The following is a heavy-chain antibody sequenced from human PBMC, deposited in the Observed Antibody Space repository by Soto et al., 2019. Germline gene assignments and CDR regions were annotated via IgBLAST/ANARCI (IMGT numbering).Heavy chain of an antibody. J-gene: IGHJ4*02. V-gene: IGHV6-1*01. D-gene: IGHD4-17*01. Sequence: SQTLSLTCAISGDSVSSNSAALNWIRQSPSRGLEWLGRTYYRSKWYNDYAVSVKSRITINPDTSKNQFSLQLNSVTPEDTAVYYCARDERVTTTVTTPRGFDYWGQGTLVTVSS. CDR1: GDSVSSNSAA. CDR2: TYYRSKWYN. CDR3: ARDERVTTTVTTPRGFDY.